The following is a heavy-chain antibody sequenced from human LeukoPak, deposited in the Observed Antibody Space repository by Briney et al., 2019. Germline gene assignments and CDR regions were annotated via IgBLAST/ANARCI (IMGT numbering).Heavy chain of an antibody. J-gene: IGHJ4*02. CDR2: INPNSGGT. CDR3: ARALSLDY. Sequence: GASVKVSCRASGYTFTDYYIDWVRQAPGQGLEWVGWINPNSGGTNYAQKFRGRVTMTRDTSISTAYMELSSLRSDDTAVYYCARALSLDYWGQGTLVAVSS. CDR1: GYTFTDYY. V-gene: IGHV1-2*02.